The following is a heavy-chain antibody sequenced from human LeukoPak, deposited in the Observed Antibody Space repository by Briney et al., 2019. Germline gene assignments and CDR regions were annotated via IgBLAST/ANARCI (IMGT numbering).Heavy chain of an antibody. J-gene: IGHJ5*02. V-gene: IGHV1-8*03. CDR2: MNPNSGNT. CDR3: ARGGYYDFWSGYPTFDP. CDR1: GYTFTSYD. Sequence: ASVKVSCKASGYTFTSYDINWVRQATGQGLEWMGWMNPNSGNTGYAQKFQGRVTITRNTSISTAYMELSSLRSEDTAVYYCARGGYYDFWSGYPTFDPWGQGTLVTVSS. D-gene: IGHD3-3*01.